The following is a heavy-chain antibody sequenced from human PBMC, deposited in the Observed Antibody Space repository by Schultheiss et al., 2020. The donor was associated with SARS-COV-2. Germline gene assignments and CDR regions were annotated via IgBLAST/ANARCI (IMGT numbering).Heavy chain of an antibody. J-gene: IGHJ5*02. CDR2: INHSGST. D-gene: IGHD3-10*01. CDR1: GGSISSYY. CDR3: ARSPKCLTMVRGVIITRSGWFDP. Sequence: SETLSLTCTVSGGSISSYYWSWIRQPPGKGLEWIGEINHSGSTNYNPSLKSRVTISVDTSKNQFSLKLSSVTAADTAVYYCARSPKCLTMVRGVIITRSGWFDPWGQGTLVTVSS. V-gene: IGHV4-34*01.